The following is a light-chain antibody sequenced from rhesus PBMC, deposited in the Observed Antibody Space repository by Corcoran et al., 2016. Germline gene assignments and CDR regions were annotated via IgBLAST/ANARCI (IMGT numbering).Light chain of an antibody. CDR3: CSYTTSSTYI. CDR1: SSDIGGYNY. CDR2: GVS. J-gene: IGLJ1*01. Sequence: QSAPTQPPSVSGSPGQSVTISCTGTSSDIGGYNYVSWYQQHPVKAPKIMIYGVSNRPSGVSDRFSGSKSGNTASLTISGLQAEDEAEYYCCSYTTSSTYIFGAGTRLTVL. V-gene: IGLV2S7*01.